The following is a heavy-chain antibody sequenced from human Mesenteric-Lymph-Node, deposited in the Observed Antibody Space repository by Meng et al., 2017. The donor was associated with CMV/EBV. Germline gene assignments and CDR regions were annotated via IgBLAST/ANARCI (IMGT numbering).Heavy chain of an antibody. CDR2: ISSSSDYM. CDR3: ARDMTTVTLDY. V-gene: IGHV3-21*01. CDR1: GFIFSSYA. Sequence: GGSLRLSCAAPGFIFSSYAMNWVRQAAGKGLEWVSTISSSSDYMYYAASVNGRFTISRDNAKNTLYLQMNSLRAEDTAVYYCARDMTTVTLDYWGQGTLVTVSS. D-gene: IGHD4-11*01. J-gene: IGHJ4*02.